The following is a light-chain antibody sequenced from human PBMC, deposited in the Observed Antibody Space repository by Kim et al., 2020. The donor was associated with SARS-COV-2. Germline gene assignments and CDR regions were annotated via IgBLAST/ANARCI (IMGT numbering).Light chain of an antibody. J-gene: IGKJ2*01. Sequence: SPGERSTLACRASQSVSSSYLSWYHQKPGQAPRLLIYGASSRATGIPARFSGSGSGTDFTLTISRLEPEDFAVYYCQQYGSSPLYTFGQGTKLEI. CDR2: GAS. CDR1: QSVSSSY. V-gene: IGKV3-20*01. CDR3: QQYGSSPLYT.